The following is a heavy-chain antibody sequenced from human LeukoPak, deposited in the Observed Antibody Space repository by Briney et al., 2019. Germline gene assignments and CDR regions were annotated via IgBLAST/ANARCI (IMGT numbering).Heavy chain of an antibody. CDR3: ARHDSSGYSIDY. CDR1: DDSFSSHY. V-gene: IGHV4-59*08. CDR2: IYYSGST. J-gene: IGHJ4*02. D-gene: IGHD3-22*01. Sequence: PSETLSLTCTVSDDSFSSHYWTWIRQPPGKRLEWIGYIYYSGSTNYNPSLKSRVTISVDTSKNQFSLKLSSVTAADTAVYYCARHDSSGYSIDYWGQGTLVTVSS.